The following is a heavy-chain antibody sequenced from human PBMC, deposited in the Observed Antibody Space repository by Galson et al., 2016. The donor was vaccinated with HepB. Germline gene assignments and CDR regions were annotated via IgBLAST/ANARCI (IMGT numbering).Heavy chain of an antibody. CDR2: IYHSGST. CDR1: GYSISSGYQ. V-gene: IGHV4-38-2*01. Sequence: ETLSLTCAVSGYSISSGYQWGWSRQPPGKGLVWIGSIYHSGSTYYNPSLTCRVTISVDTSKNQFSLKLSSVTAADTAVYYCARGSLWYDFWGQGTLVTVSS. J-gene: IGHJ5*01. CDR3: ARGSLWYDF.